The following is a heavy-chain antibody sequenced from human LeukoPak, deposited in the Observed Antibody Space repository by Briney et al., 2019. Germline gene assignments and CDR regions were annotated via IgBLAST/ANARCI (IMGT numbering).Heavy chain of an antibody. CDR2: IIPIFGTA. CDR3: ASGTWTTVTKWGYYYYYMDV. D-gene: IGHD4-17*01. V-gene: IGHV1-69*06. CDR1: GGTFSSYA. Sequence: GASVKVSCKASGGTFSSYAISWVRPAPGQGLEWMGGIIPIFGTANYAQKFQGRVTITADKTTSTAYMELSSLRSEDTAVYYCASGTWTTVTKWGYYYYYMDVWGKGTTVTVSS. J-gene: IGHJ6*03.